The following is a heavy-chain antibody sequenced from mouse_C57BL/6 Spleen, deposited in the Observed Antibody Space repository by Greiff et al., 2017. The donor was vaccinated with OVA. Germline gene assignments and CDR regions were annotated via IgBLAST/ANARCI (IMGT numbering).Heavy chain of an antibody. CDR2: ILPGSGRT. V-gene: IGHV1-9*01. CDR1: GYTFTGYW. Sequence: VKLQEPGAELMKPGASVKLSCKATGYTFTGYWIEWVKQRPGHGLEWIGEILPGSGRTKYNEKFKGKATFTADTSSNTAYMQLSSLTPEDSAFYYCARREEQTPFDYWGQGTTLTVSS. J-gene: IGHJ2*01. CDR3: ARREEQTPFDY.